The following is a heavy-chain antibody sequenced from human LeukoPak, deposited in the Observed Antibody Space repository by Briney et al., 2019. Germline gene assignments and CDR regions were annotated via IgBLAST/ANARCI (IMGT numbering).Heavy chain of an antibody. CDR1: GFTFSSYS. V-gene: IGHV3-48*01. CDR3: ARDNSVRDEAWWFNP. CDR2: ISHSSSTI. D-gene: IGHD5-24*01. Sequence: GGSLRLSCAASGFTFSSYSMNWVRQAPGKGLEWVSYISHSSSTIYYADSVKGRFTISRDNAKKSLYLQMNSLRSEDTAVYYCARDNSVRDEAWWFNPWGQGTLVAVSS. J-gene: IGHJ5*02.